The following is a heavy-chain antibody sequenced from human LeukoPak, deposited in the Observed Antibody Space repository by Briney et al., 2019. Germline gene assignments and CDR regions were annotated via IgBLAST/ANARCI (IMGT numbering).Heavy chain of an antibody. Sequence: GASVKVSCKASGYTFTGYYMHWVRQAPGQGLEWMGWINPNSGGTNYAQKFQDWVTMTRDTSISTAYMELSRLRSDDTAVYYCARDLYSSSWELLKKNYYYGMDVWGQGTTVTVSS. CDR3: ARDLYSSSWELLKKNYYYGMDV. V-gene: IGHV1-2*04. CDR1: GYTFTGYY. D-gene: IGHD6-13*01. CDR2: INPNSGGT. J-gene: IGHJ6*02.